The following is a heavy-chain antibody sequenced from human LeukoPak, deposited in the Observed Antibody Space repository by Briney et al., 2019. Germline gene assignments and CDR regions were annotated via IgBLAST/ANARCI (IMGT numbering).Heavy chain of an antibody. J-gene: IGHJ6*04. CDR1: GFTFSSYS. V-gene: IGHV3-48*04. CDR2: ISSSGSTI. CDR3: AELGITMIGGV. D-gene: IGHD3-10*02. Sequence: GGSLRLSCAASGFTFSSYSMNWVRQAPGKGLEWVSCISSSGSTIYYADSVKGRFTISRDNAKNSLYLQMNSLRAEDTAVYYCAELGITMIGGVWGKGTTVTISP.